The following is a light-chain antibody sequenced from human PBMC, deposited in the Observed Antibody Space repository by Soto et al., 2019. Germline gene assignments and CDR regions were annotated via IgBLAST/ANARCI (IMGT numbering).Light chain of an antibody. CDR1: QSISSY. CDR2: AAS. Sequence: DIKMTQSPASLSASVGDRVTITCRASQSISSYLNWYQQKPGKAPKLLIYAASSLQSGVPSRFSGSGSGTDLTLTISSLQPEDFATYYCQQSYSTPWTFGQGTKVDIK. V-gene: IGKV1-39*01. CDR3: QQSYSTPWT. J-gene: IGKJ1*01.